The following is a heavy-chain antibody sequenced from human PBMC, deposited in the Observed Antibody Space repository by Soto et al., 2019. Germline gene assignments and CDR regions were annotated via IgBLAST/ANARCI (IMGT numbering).Heavy chain of an antibody. Sequence: VASVKVSCKAPGYTFRNHAIHWVRQAPGQRLEWMGWINTGNGDTKYSQKLQGRITITRDTSANTAYIELSTLRSEDTAVYYCARDFQDTVTETYYYDYWGQGTLVTVSS. CDR3: ARDFQDTVTETYYYDY. CDR1: GYTFRNHA. CDR2: INTGNGDT. V-gene: IGHV1-3*04. D-gene: IGHD4-17*01. J-gene: IGHJ4*02.